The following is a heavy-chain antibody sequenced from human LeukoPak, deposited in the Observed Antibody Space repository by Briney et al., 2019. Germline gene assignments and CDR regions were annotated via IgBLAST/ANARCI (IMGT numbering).Heavy chain of an antibody. CDR2: MNPNSGNT. CDR1: GYTFTSYD. Sequence: ASVKVSCKASGYTFTSYDINWVRQATGQGLEWMGWMNPNSGNTGYARKFQGRVTMTKNTSISTAYMELSSLRSEDTALYYCARAPTWSSTSYNYYYMDVWGKGTTVTISS. V-gene: IGHV1-8*01. CDR3: ARAPTWSSTSYNYYYMDV. D-gene: IGHD3-3*01. J-gene: IGHJ6*03.